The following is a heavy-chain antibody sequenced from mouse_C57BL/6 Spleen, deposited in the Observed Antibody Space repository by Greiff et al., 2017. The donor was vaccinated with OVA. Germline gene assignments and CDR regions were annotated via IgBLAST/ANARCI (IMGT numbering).Heavy chain of an antibody. V-gene: IGHV1-72*01. CDR2: IDPNSGGT. D-gene: IGHD2-4*01. Sequence: QVQLQQPGAELVKPGASVKLSCKASGYTFTSYWMHWVKQRPGRGLEWIGRIDPNSGGTKYNEKFKSKATLTVDNTSSTAYMQLSSLTSEDSAVYYGARTGGLRRVGYYSMDDWGQGTSVTVSS. CDR3: ARTGGLRRVGYYSMDD. CDR1: GYTFTSYW. J-gene: IGHJ4*01.